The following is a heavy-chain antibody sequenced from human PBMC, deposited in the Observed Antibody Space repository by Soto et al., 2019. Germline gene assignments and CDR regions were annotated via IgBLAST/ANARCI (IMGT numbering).Heavy chain of an antibody. D-gene: IGHD1-26*01. CDR3: TREVGANYYYYGMDV. CDR2: IRSKAYGGTT. J-gene: IGHJ6*02. V-gene: IGHV3-49*03. CDR1: GFTFGDYA. Sequence: PGGSLRLSCRASGFTFGDYAMSWFRQAPGQGLEWVGFIRSKAYGGTTEYAASVKGRFTISRDDSKSIAYLQMNSLKTEDTAVYYCTREVGANYYYYGMDVWGQGTAVTV.